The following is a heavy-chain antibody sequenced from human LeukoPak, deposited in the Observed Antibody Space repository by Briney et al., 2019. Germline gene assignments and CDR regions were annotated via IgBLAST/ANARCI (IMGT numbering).Heavy chain of an antibody. CDR1: GFTFSDYA. CDR2: ITTNGGST. V-gene: IGHV3-64*01. CDR3: ARGKGVYCGGDCSALDY. D-gene: IGHD2-21*02. J-gene: IGHJ4*02. Sequence: GGSLRLSCAASGFTFSDYAMHWVRQAPGKGLEYVSAITTNGGSTYYANSVKGRFTISRDNSKNTLYLQMGSLGAEDMAVYYCARGKGVYCGGDCSALDYWGQRTLVTVSS.